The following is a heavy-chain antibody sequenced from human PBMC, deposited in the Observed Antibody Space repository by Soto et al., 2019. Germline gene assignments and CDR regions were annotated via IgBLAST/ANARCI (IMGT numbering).Heavy chain of an antibody. Sequence: QVQLQESGPGLVKPSQTLFLTCTVSGGSISSGDYYWSWVRQPPGKGLEWIGYIYHSGSTYYNQSLKSRVSMSVDKSNNQFSLNLSSVTAADTAVYYCARDHRLYGGSWYFDLWGRGTLVTVSS. CDR1: GGSISSGDYY. J-gene: IGHJ2*01. CDR3: ARDHRLYGGSWYFDL. CDR2: IYHSGST. D-gene: IGHD4-17*01. V-gene: IGHV4-30-4*01.